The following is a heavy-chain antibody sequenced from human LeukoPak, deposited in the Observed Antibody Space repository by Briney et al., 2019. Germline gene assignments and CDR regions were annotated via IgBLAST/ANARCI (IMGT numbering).Heavy chain of an antibody. J-gene: IGHJ5*02. D-gene: IGHD6-19*01. CDR2: IIPIFGTA. CDR1: GGTFSSYA. Sequence: SVKVSCKASGGTFSSYAISWVRQAPGQGLEWMGGIIPIFGTANYAQKFQGRVTINTDESTSTAYMELSSLRSEDTAVYYCAVGGIAVAGSNWFDPWGQGTRVTVSS. CDR3: AVGGIAVAGSNWFDP. V-gene: IGHV1-69*05.